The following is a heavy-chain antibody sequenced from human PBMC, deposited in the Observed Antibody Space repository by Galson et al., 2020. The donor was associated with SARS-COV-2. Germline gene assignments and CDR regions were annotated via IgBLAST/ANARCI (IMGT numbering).Heavy chain of an antibody. Sequence: SETLSLTCAVHGGSVSGYYWSWIRQPPGKGLEWIGEINHSGSTTFHPSLKSRVSLSVDTTNNQFSLNLISLTAADTAVYYCARGKILTDWFDPWGHGTLVTVSS. D-gene: IGHD2-15*01. CDR2: INHSGST. J-gene: IGHJ5*02. CDR1: GGSVSGYY. V-gene: IGHV4-34*01. CDR3: ARGKILTDWFDP.